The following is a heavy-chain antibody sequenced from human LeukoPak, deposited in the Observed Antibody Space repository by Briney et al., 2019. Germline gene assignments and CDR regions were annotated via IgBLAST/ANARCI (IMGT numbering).Heavy chain of an antibody. CDR1: GDSISSDSHY. V-gene: IGHV4-39*01. CDR3: ARHSFYSDSSGYCYCFDC. Sequence: SETLSFTCTVSGDSISSDSHYWGWIRHPPGKGLEWIGSYYYSGTTYYNPSLKSRVTMSVDTSKNQFSLRLSSVTAADTAVYYCARHSFYSDSSGYCYCFDCWGQGTLVTVSS. CDR2: YYYSGTT. J-gene: IGHJ4*02. D-gene: IGHD3-22*01.